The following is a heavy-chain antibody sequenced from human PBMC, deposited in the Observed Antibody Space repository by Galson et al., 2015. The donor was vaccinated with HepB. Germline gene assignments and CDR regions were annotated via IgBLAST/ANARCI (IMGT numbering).Heavy chain of an antibody. D-gene: IGHD3-3*01. CDR3: AKVLADSSFGWFDP. Sequence: SVKVSCKASGYTFTGYYMHWVRKAPGQGLEWMGWINPNNGDTNYAQKFQGRVTLTRDTSITTAYMGVSVLRSDDSAVYYCAKVLADSSFGWFDPWGQGTLVTVSS. J-gene: IGHJ5*02. CDR1: GYTFTGYY. CDR2: INPNNGDT. V-gene: IGHV1-2*02.